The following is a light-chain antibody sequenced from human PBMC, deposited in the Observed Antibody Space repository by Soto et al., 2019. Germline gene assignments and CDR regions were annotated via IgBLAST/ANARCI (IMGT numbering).Light chain of an antibody. CDR3: QQLNSYPLT. CDR1: QRISSY. CDR2: AAS. Sequence: SHLTQAPSSLSASVGDRLTISCQASQRISSYLAWYQQNTGKXPXXLTYAASTLQSGVPSRFSGGGSGTDFTLPISSLQPEEFATYSCQQLNSYPLTFGGGTKVDI. V-gene: IGKV1-9*01. J-gene: IGKJ4*01.